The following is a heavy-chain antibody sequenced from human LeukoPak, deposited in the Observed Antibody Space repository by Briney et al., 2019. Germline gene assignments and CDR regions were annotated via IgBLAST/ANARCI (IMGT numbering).Heavy chain of an antibody. D-gene: IGHD2-2*01. Sequence: VASVKVSCKAPGYTFTGYYMRWVRQAPGQGLEWIGWINPNSGGTNYAQKFQGRVTMTRDTSISTAYMELSRLRSDDTAVYYCAREGGPAAPDYWGQGTLVTVSS. CDR2: INPNSGGT. CDR3: AREGGPAAPDY. V-gene: IGHV1-2*02. CDR1: GYTFTGYY. J-gene: IGHJ4*02.